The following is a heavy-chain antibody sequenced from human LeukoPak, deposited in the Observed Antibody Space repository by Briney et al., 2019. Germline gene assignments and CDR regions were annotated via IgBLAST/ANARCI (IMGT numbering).Heavy chain of an antibody. Sequence: SETLSLTCTVSGGSISSYYWSWIRQPAGEGLEWIGRLHTSGSTHYNPSLKSRVTMSVDTSKNQFSLKLSSVTAADTAVYYCAKGAGPPWFDPWGQGTLVTVSS. CDR1: GGSISSYY. CDR3: AKGAGPPWFDP. V-gene: IGHV4-4*07. CDR2: LHTSGST. J-gene: IGHJ5*02. D-gene: IGHD6-19*01.